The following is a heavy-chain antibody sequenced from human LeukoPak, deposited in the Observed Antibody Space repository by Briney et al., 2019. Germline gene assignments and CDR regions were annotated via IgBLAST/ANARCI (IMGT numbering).Heavy chain of an antibody. CDR2: ISGSGGST. D-gene: IGHD2-15*01. Sequence: GGSLRLSCAASGLTFSSYAMSWVRQAPGKGLEWVSAISGSGGSTYYADSVKGRFTISRDNSKNTLSLQLNSLRAEDTAVYYCAKGTSSSCYSAPNYWGQGTLVTVSS. CDR1: GLTFSSYA. CDR3: AKGTSSSCYSAPNY. J-gene: IGHJ4*02. V-gene: IGHV3-23*01.